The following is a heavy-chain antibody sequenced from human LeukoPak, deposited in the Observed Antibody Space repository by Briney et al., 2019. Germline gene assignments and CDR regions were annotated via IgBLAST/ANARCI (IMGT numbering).Heavy chain of an antibody. CDR3: TRHYGDYYGSGSRYYYSYYMDV. CDR1: GFTFSSYG. J-gene: IGHJ6*03. D-gene: IGHD3-10*01. V-gene: IGHV3-23*01. CDR2: ISGSGGST. Sequence: PGVSLRLSCAASGFTFSSYGMSGVRQAPGKGLEWVSAISGSGGSTYYADSVKGRFTISRDNSKNTAYLQMNSLKTEDTAVYYCTRHYGDYYGSGSRYYYSYYMDVWGKGTTVTISS.